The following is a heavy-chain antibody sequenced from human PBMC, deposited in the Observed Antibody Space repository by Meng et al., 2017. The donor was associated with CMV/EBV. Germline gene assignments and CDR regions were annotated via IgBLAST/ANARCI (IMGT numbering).Heavy chain of an antibody. CDR1: GYTFTDYY. CDR2: VDPEDGET. D-gene: IGHD6-19*01. J-gene: IGHJ4*02. CDR3: ATEKGRRAVAGPPVDY. Sequence: GYTFTDYYMHWVQQAPGKGLEWMGLVDPEDGETIYAEKFQGRVTITADTSTDTAYMELSSLRSEDTAVYYCATEKGRRAVAGPPVDYWGQGTLVTVSS. V-gene: IGHV1-69-2*01.